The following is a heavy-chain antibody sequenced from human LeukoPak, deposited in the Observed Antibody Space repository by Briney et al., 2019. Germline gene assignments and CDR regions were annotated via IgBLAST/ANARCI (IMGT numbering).Heavy chain of an antibody. J-gene: IGHJ4*02. V-gene: IGHV4-59*12. Sequence: PETLSLTCTVSGGSISSYYWSWIRQPPGKGLEWIGYIYYSGSTNYNPSLKSRVTISVDTSKNQFSLKLSSVTAADTAVYYCARRQLWLSDDYWGQGTLVTVSS. D-gene: IGHD5-18*01. CDR3: ARRQLWLSDDY. CDR2: IYYSGST. CDR1: GGSISSYY.